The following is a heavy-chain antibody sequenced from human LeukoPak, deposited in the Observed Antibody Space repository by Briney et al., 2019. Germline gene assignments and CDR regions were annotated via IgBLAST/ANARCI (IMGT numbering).Heavy chain of an antibody. CDR1: GFTFSSYS. CDR3: ARERARAVAGEVDY. V-gene: IGHV3-21*03. Sequence: GGSLRLSCAASGFTFSSYSMNWVRQAPGKGLEWVSSISSSSSYIYYADSVKGRFTISRDNAKNSLCLQMNSLRAEDTAVYYCARERARAVAGEVDYWGQGTLVTVSS. CDR2: ISSSSSYI. J-gene: IGHJ4*02. D-gene: IGHD6-19*01.